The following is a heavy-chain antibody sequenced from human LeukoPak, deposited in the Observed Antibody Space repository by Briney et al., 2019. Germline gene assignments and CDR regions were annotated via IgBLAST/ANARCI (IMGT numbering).Heavy chain of an antibody. V-gene: IGHV4-4*02. CDR2: IYHSGST. D-gene: IGHD3-22*01. CDR3: ARGPDYYDSSGYLGP. J-gene: IGHJ5*02. CDR1: GGSISSSNW. Sequence: SGTLSLTCAVSGGSISSSNWWSWVRQPPGKGLEWIGEIYHSGSTYYNPSLKSRVTISVDTSKNQFSLKLSSVTAADTAVYYCARGPDYYDSSGYLGPWGQGTLVTVSS.